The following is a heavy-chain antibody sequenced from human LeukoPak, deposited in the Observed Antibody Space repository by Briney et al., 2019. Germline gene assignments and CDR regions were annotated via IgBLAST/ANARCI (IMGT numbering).Heavy chain of an antibody. J-gene: IGHJ4*02. CDR3: ARDIAARRLDY. D-gene: IGHD6-6*01. CDR1: GFTYRNHG. V-gene: IGHV3-33*01. CDR2: IWYDGSNQ. Sequence: GRSLRLSCAASGFTYRNHGMHWVRQAPDKGLEWVAVIWYDGSNQYYADSVKGRFTISRDNSKNTLYLQMSSLRAEDTAVYYCARDIAARRLDYWGQGTLVTVSS.